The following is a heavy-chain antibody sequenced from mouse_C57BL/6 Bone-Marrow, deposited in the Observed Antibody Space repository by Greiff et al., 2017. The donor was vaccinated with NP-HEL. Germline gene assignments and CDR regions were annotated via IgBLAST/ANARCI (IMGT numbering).Heavy chain of an antibody. Sequence: LQQSGGGLVQPGGSMKLSCVASGFTFSNYWMNWVRQSPEKGLEWVAQIRLKSDNYATHYAESVKGRFTISRDDSKSSVYLQMNNLRAEDTGIYYCTIYYYGSSYSYWYFDVWGTGTTVTVSS. V-gene: IGHV6-3*01. CDR1: GFTFSNYW. J-gene: IGHJ1*03. CDR2: IRLKSDNYAT. CDR3: TIYYYGSSYSYWYFDV. D-gene: IGHD1-1*01.